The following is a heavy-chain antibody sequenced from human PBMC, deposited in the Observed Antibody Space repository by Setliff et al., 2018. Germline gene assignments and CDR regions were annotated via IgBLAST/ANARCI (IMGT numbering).Heavy chain of an antibody. Sequence: ASVKVSCKASGYTFTGYYMHWVRQAPGQGLEWMGWINPNSGGTNYAQKFQGWVTMTRDTSISTAYMELRRLRSDDTAVYYCARGYSSSSPFDPWGQGTLVTVSS. CDR1: GYTFTGYY. V-gene: IGHV1-2*04. CDR2: INPNSGGT. D-gene: IGHD6-6*01. J-gene: IGHJ5*02. CDR3: ARGYSSSSPFDP.